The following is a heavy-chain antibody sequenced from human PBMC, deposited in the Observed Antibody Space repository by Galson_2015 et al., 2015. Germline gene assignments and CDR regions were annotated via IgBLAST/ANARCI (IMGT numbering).Heavy chain of an antibody. V-gene: IGHV3-74*01. CDR3: ASLDTDGYCSGGSCNYDY. CDR1: GFTFSSYW. D-gene: IGHD2-15*01. CDR2: INSDGSST. Sequence: SLRLSCAASGFTFSSYWTHWVRQAPGKGLVWVSRINSDGSSTSYADSVKGRFTISRDNAKNTLYLQMNSLRAEDTAVYYCASLDTDGYCSGGSCNYDYWGQGTLVTVSS. J-gene: IGHJ4*02.